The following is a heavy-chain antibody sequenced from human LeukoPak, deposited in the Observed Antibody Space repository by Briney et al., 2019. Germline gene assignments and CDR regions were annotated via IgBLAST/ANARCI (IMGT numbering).Heavy chain of an antibody. J-gene: IGHJ4*02. Sequence: GGTLRLSCAASGFTFDDYGMSWVRQAPGKGLEWVSGISWNGGSTYYADSVKGRFTISRDNSKNTLYLQMNSLRAEDTAVYYCAKPKYQLLVNFDYWGQGTLVTVSS. CDR1: GFTFDDYG. V-gene: IGHV3-23*01. D-gene: IGHD2-2*01. CDR2: ISWNGGST. CDR3: AKPKYQLLVNFDY.